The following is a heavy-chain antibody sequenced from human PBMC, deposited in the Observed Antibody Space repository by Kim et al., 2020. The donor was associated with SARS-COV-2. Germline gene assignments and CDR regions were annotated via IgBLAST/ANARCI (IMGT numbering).Heavy chain of an antibody. J-gene: IGHJ3*02. CDR2: ISNDGNNK. CDR1: GFSFSTYV. V-gene: IGHV3-30*03. Sequence: GGSLRLSCAVSGFSFSTYVFHWVRQAPGKGLEWVAVISNDGNNKYYADSVKGRFTISRDNSRNTLYLQMNSLRAEDTAVYYCAREPREWLLRIDIWGQGTMVTVSS. D-gene: IGHD5-12*01. CDR3: AREPREWLLRIDI.